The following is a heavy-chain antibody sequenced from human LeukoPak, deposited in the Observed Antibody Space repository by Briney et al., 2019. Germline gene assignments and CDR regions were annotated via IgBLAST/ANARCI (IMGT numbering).Heavy chain of an antibody. CDR3: AREEEWETGNPKIGAFEF. V-gene: IGHV4-39*07. J-gene: IGHJ3*01. CDR1: GGSISSSSYY. D-gene: IGHD1-14*01. Sequence: SETLSLTCTVSGGSISSSSYYWGWIRQPPGKGLEWIGSVYYSGSTYYNPSLKSRVTVSINTSKNQLSLELTSMTAATTAVYYGAREEEWETGNPKIGAFEFWGQGKVVTV. CDR2: VYYSGST.